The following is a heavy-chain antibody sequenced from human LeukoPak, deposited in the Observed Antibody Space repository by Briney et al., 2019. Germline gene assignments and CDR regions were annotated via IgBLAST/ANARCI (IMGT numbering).Heavy chain of an antibody. V-gene: IGHV4-34*01. Sequence: KSGGSLRLSCAASEFTFSSYWMSWIRQPPGKGLEWIGEINHSGSTNYNPSLKSRVTISVDTSKNQFSLKLSSVTAADTAEYYCARRYYDFWSGKYNWFDPWGQGTLVTVSS. D-gene: IGHD3-3*01. CDR2: INHSGST. CDR1: EFTFSSYW. J-gene: IGHJ5*02. CDR3: ARRYYDFWSGKYNWFDP.